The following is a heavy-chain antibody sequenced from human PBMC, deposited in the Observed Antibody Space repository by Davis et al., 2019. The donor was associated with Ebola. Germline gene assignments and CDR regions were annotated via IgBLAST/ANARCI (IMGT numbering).Heavy chain of an antibody. CDR1: GYTFTSYA. D-gene: IGHD6-13*01. J-gene: IGHJ5*02. V-gene: IGHV1-69*06. Sequence: SVKVSCKASGYTFTSYAISWVRQAPGQGLEWMGGIIPIFGTANYAQKFQGRVTITADKSTSTAYMELSSLRSEDTAVYYCAVGDRSSWYWGYFGWFDPWGQGTLVTVSS. CDR3: AVGDRSSWYWGYFGWFDP. CDR2: IIPIFGTA.